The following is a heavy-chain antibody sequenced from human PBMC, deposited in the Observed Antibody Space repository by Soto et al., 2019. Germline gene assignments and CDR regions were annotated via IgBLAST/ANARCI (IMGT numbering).Heavy chain of an antibody. Sequence: QVQLQESGPGLVKPSGTLSLTCAVSGGSISSSNWWSWVRQPPGKGLEWIGEIYHCGSTNSNPSHKRRVTISVDKSKNQFSLKLSSVTAADTAVYYCAGGAAAGLTDNWFDPWGQGTLVTVSS. CDR3: AGGAAAGLTDNWFDP. CDR2: IYHCGST. D-gene: IGHD6-13*01. CDR1: GGSISSSNW. J-gene: IGHJ5*02. V-gene: IGHV4-4*02.